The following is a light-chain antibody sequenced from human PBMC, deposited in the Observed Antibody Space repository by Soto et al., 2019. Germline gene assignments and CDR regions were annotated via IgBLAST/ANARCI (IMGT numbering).Light chain of an antibody. V-gene: IGLV2-23*02. CDR3: CSYAGVSTFV. Sequence: QSALTQPASVSGSPGQSITISCTGTSSDVGSYHLVSWYQQHPGKAPKLIIYEVTKRPSGVSDRFSGSKSGNTASLTISGLQAEDEADYYCCSYAGVSTFVFGGGTKLTV. CDR1: SSDVGSYHL. CDR2: EVT. J-gene: IGLJ3*02.